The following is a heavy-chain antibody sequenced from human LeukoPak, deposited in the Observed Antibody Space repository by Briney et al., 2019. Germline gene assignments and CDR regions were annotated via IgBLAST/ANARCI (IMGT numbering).Heavy chain of an antibody. CDR2: IYYSGST. V-gene: IGHV4-59*08. D-gene: IGHD6-19*01. J-gene: IGHJ4*02. CDR1: GGSISSYY. Sequence: PSETLSLTCTVSGGSISSYYWSWIRQPPGKGLEWIGYIYYSGSTNYNPSLKSRVTISVDTSKNQFSLKLSSVTAADTAVYYCARHGGSSGWYYFDYWGQGTLVTVSS. CDR3: ARHGGSSGWYYFDY.